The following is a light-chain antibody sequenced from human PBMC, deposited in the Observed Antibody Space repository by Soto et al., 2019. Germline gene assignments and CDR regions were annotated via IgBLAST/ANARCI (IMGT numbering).Light chain of an antibody. CDR3: QQRHTWPTT. Sequence: DIVLTQSPATLSLFPGERATLSCRASQNINAYVAWYQHRPGQGPRLLLYESFKRAAGIPARFSGSGSGTDFTLIISSLEPEDFGVYYCQQRHTWPTTFGGGAKVEIK. CDR1: QNINAY. J-gene: IGKJ4*01. CDR2: ESF. V-gene: IGKV3-11*01.